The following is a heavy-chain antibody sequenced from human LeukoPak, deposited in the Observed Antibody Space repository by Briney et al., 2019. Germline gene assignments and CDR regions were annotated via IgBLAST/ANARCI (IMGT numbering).Heavy chain of an antibody. CDR1: GFTFSSYS. CDR2: ISSSSYI. Sequence: GGSLRLSCAASGFTFSSYSMNWVRQAPGKGLEWVSSISSSSYIYYADSVKGRFTISRDNAKNSLYLQMNSLRAEDTAVYYCARVPGRSSSSSYFDYWGQGTLVTVSS. CDR3: ARVPGRSSSSSYFDY. V-gene: IGHV3-21*01. J-gene: IGHJ4*02. D-gene: IGHD6-6*01.